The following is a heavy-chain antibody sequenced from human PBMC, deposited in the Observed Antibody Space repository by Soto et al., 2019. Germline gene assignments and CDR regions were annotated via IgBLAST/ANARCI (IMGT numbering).Heavy chain of an antibody. CDR1: GYTFTGHY. CDR2: IGPESGAT. D-gene: IGHD1-26*01. CDR3: GRGRSGQIVVFY. Sequence: ASVKVSCKASGYTFTGHYIHWVRQAPEQGPEWMGEIGPESGATRYAQRFQGRVTMTRDMSITTVYMELNNLSPDGTAVYYCGRGRSGQIVVFYWGQGTPVTVSS. J-gene: IGHJ4*02. V-gene: IGHV1-2*02.